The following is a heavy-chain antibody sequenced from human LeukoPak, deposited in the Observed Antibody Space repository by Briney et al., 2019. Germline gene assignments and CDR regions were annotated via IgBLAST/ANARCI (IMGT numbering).Heavy chain of an antibody. V-gene: IGHV4-61*02. Sequence: PSQTLSLTCTVSGGSISSGSYYWSWIRQPAGKGLEWIGRIYTSGSTNYNPSLKSRVTISVDTSKNQFSLKLSSVTAADTAVYYCARGPFCSSTSCYNKGAFDIWGQGTMFTVSS. D-gene: IGHD2-2*02. CDR2: IYTSGST. CDR1: GGSISSGSYY. J-gene: IGHJ3*02. CDR3: ARGPFCSSTSCYNKGAFDI.